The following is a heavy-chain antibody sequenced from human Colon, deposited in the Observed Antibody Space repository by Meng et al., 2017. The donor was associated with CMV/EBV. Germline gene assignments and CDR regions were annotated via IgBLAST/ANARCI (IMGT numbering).Heavy chain of an antibody. V-gene: IGHV4-4*07. J-gene: IGHJ4*02. CDR2: IQSDGNT. CDR1: GAPISNFF. D-gene: IGHD1-26*01. CDR3: ATGSGDFDH. Sequence: QVQLQGSGPGLVRPSETLSLTCSVSGAPISNFFWGWIRQSAGMRLEWIGRIQSDGNTYYNPSLKSRVTVSQDTSKNQISLRLRSVTAADTAVYYCATGSGDFDHWGQGTLVTVSS.